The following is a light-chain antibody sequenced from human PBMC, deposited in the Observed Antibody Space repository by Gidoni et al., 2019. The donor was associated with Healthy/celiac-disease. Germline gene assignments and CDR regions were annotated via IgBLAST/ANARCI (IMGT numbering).Light chain of an antibody. CDR2: AAS. V-gene: IGKV1-39*01. CDR3: QQSYTTPWT. J-gene: IGKJ1*01. CDR1: QSISSY. Sequence: DIQMTQSPSSLSASVGGRVTITCRASQSISSYLNWYQQKPGKAPKLLIYAASSLQSRVPSRFSGSGSGTDFTLTISRLQPEDFADYYCQQSYTTPWTFGQGTKVEIK.